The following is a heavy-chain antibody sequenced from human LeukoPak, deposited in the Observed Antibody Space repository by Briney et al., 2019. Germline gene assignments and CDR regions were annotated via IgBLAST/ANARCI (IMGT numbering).Heavy chain of an antibody. CDR3: ARGDGYCSGGSCMIFDY. D-gene: IGHD2-15*01. V-gene: IGHV1-18*01. J-gene: IGHJ4*02. Sequence: ASVKVSCKASGYTFTSYGISWVRQAPGQGLEWMGWISAYNGNTNYAQKLQGRVTMTTDTSTSTGYMELRSLRSDDTAVYYCARGDGYCSGGSCMIFDYWGQGTLVTVSS. CDR1: GYTFTSYG. CDR2: ISAYNGNT.